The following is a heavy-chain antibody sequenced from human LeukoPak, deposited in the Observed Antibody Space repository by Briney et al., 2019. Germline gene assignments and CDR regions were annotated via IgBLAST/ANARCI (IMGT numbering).Heavy chain of an antibody. J-gene: IGHJ3*02. Sequence: PGGSLRLSCAASGFTFDDYAMHWVRHAPGKGLEWVSGISWNSGSIGYADSVKGRFTISRDNARNSLYLQMNSLRAEDTALYYCAKDIGSGWPNDAFDIWGQGTMVTVSS. V-gene: IGHV3-9*01. CDR2: ISWNSGSI. D-gene: IGHD6-19*01. CDR1: GFTFDDYA. CDR3: AKDIGSGWPNDAFDI.